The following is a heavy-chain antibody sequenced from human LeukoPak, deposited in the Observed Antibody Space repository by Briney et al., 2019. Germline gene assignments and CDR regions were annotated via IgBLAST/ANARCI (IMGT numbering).Heavy chain of an antibody. CDR2: ISPHDGDT. V-gene: IGHV1-18*01. CDR3: ARDRSRVGATEFGC. D-gene: IGHD1-26*01. Sequence: ASVKVSCKASGYTFSNYPISWVRQAPGRGLEWMGWISPHDGDTDYAKQFQGRVLMTTDASTNTVYLNLWSLTSDDTATIYCARDRSRVGATEFGCWGQGTLVTVSS. CDR1: GYTFSNYP. J-gene: IGHJ4*02.